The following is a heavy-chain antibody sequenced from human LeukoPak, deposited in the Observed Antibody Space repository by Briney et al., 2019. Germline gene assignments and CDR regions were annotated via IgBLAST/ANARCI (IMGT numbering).Heavy chain of an antibody. CDR1: GGTFSSYA. Sequence: SVKVSCKASGGTFSSYAISWVRQAPGQGLEWMGRIIPILGIANYAQKFQGRVTITADKSTSTAYMELSSLRSEDTAVYYCARDFIRGSYDVAFDIWGQGTVVTVSS. J-gene: IGHJ3*02. CDR2: IIPILGIA. V-gene: IGHV1-69*04. CDR3: ARDFIRGSYDVAFDI. D-gene: IGHD3-16*01.